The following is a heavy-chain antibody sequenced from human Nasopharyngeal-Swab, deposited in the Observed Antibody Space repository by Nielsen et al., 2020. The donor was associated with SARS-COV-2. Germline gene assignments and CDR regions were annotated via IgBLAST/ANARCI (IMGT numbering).Heavy chain of an antibody. Sequence: GGPLRLACAAAGFTSSSYAFHWVRQAPGKGLEWVAVISYDGSNKYYADSVKGRFTISRDNSENTLYLQMNSLRAEDTAVYYCARGGSSGWYEGLEYFQHWGQGTLVTVSS. CDR2: ISYDGSNK. J-gene: IGHJ1*01. D-gene: IGHD6-19*01. CDR3: ARGGSSGWYEGLEYFQH. CDR1: GFTSSSYA. V-gene: IGHV3-30-3*01.